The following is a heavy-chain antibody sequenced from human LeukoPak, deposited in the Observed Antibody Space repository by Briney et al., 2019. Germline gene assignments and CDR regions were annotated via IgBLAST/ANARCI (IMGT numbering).Heavy chain of an antibody. J-gene: IGHJ6*02. V-gene: IGHV3-33*01. Sequence: GGSLRLSCAASGFTFSSYGMHWVRQAPGKGLEWVAVIWYDGSNKYYADSVKGRFTISRDNSKNTQYLQMNSLRAEDTAVYYCARDSRGAVAGTRRSYYYYYGMDVWGQGTTVTVSS. CDR1: GFTFSSYG. CDR3: ARDSRGAVAGTRRSYYYYYGMDV. CDR2: IWYDGSNK. D-gene: IGHD6-19*01.